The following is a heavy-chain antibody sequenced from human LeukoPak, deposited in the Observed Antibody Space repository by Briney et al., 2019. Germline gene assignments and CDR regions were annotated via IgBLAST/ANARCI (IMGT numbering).Heavy chain of an antibody. J-gene: IGHJ3*02. Sequence: PGGSLRLSRAASGFTFSSYSMNWVRQAPGKGLEWVSSISSSSSYIYYADSVKGRFTISRDNAKNSLYLQMNSLGAEDTAVYYCARVGYYDSSGYHHAFDIWGQGTMVTVSS. CDR2: ISSSSSYI. CDR3: ARVGYYDSSGYHHAFDI. CDR1: GFTFSSYS. D-gene: IGHD3-22*01. V-gene: IGHV3-21*01.